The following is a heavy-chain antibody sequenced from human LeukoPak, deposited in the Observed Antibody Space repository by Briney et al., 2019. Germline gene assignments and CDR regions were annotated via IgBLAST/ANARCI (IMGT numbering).Heavy chain of an antibody. CDR1: GFIFGSYG. D-gene: IGHD4-23*01. Sequence: GGSLRLSCAASGFIFGSYGMHWVRLAPGKGLEWVAGTWYDGSNKYYVDSVKGRFTISRDNSKNTLYLQMNSLRVEDTAVYYCARDKTVDARWFDPWGQGTLVTVSS. J-gene: IGHJ5*02. CDR3: ARDKTVDARWFDP. V-gene: IGHV3-33*01. CDR2: TWYDGSNK.